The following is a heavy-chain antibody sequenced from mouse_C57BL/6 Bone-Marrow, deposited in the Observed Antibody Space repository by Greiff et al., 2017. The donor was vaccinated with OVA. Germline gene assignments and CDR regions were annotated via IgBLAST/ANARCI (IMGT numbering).Heavy chain of an antibody. CDR2: IHPNSGST. J-gene: IGHJ2*01. Sequence: QVQLQQPGAELVKPGASVKLSCKASGYTFTSYWMHWVKQRPGQGLEWIGMIHPNSGSTNYNEKFKSKATLTVDKSSSTAYMQLSSLTSEDSAVYYCARHSTITTVVATDYFDYWGQGTTLTVSS. CDR1: GYTFTSYW. CDR3: ARHSTITTVVATDYFDY. V-gene: IGHV1-64*01. D-gene: IGHD1-1*01.